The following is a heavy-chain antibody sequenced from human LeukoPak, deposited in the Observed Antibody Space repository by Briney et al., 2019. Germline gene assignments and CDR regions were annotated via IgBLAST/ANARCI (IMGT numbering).Heavy chain of an antibody. V-gene: IGHV3-23*01. D-gene: IGHD3-10*02. CDR3: AELGITMIGGV. CDR1: GFTFSSYV. Sequence: GGSLRLSCAASGFTFSSYVMNWVRQAPGKGLEWVSSISDTGDNTYYADFVKGRFTVSRDNSKNTLYLQMNSLRAEDTAVYYCAELGITMIGGVWGKGTTVTISS. J-gene: IGHJ6*04. CDR2: ISDTGDNT.